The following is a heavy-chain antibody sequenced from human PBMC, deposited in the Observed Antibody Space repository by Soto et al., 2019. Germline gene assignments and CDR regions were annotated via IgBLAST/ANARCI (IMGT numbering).Heavy chain of an antibody. Sequence: GGSLRLSCAASGFTFSNAWMSWVRQAPGKGLEWVGRIKSKSDGGTIDYAAPVKGRFTISRDDSKNTLYLQMNSLKTEDTAVYYCARVSATGWHVNGRDYFDHWGLGTLVTVSS. CDR1: GFTFSNAW. D-gene: IGHD6-19*01. V-gene: IGHV3-15*01. J-gene: IGHJ4*02. CDR3: ARVSATGWHVNGRDYFDH. CDR2: IKSKSDGGTI.